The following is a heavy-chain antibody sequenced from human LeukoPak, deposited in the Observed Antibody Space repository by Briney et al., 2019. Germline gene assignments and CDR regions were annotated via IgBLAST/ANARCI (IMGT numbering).Heavy chain of an antibody. CDR2: IRVYNGNT. CDR1: GYTFTSYG. J-gene: IGHJ3*02. CDR3: ARDLIVGATLAGGHDAFDI. Sequence: ASVKVSCKASGYTFTSYGINWVRQAPGQGLEWMGWIRVYNGNTNYAQKLQGRVTMTTDTSTRTAYMDLRSLRSDDTAVYYCARDLIVGATLAGGHDAFDIWGQGTMVTVSS. D-gene: IGHD1-26*01. V-gene: IGHV1-18*01.